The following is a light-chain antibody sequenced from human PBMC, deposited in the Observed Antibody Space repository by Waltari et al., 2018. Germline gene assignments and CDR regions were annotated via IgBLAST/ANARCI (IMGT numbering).Light chain of an antibody. V-gene: IGKV1-39*01. CDR3: QQSYSTLGT. Sequence: EIQMTQSPSSLSASVGDRVTITCRASQRISSYLNWDQQKTGKAPKLLIYAASSLQSWVPARFSGSGSGTDFTLTISSLQPEDFATYYCQQSYSTLGTFGQGTKVEIK. J-gene: IGKJ1*01. CDR1: QRISSY. CDR2: AAS.